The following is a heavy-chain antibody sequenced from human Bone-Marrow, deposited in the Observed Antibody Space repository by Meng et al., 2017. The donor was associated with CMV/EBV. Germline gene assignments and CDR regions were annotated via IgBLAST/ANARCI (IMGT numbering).Heavy chain of an antibody. CDR1: GDSVSSNSAA. D-gene: IGHD5-24*01. Sequence: SETLSLTCAISGDSVSSNSAAWNWIRQSPSRGLEWLGRTYYRSKWYNDYAVSVKSRITINPDTSKNQFSLQLNSVTPEDTAVFYCARGPGGDGYNPGWFDPWGQGTLVTVSS. CDR3: ARGPGGDGYNPGWFDP. J-gene: IGHJ5*02. V-gene: IGHV6-1*01. CDR2: TYYRSKWYN.